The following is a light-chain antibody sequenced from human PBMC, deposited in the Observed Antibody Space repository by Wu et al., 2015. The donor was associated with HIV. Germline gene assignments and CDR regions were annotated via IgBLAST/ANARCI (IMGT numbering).Light chain of an antibody. V-gene: IGKV3-20*01. Sequence: ENVLTQFPGTLSLSPGDRATLSCRASQSVTGSYFAWFQQKPGQAPRLLIYGATNRATGIPDRFSCSGSGTDFTLTISRLEPEDFAVYYCQQYATSITFGQGTRLQIK. J-gene: IGKJ5*01. CDR2: GAT. CDR1: QSVTGSY. CDR3: QQYATSIT.